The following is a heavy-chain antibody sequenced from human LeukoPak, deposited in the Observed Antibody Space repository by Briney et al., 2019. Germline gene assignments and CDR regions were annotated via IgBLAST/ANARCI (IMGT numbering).Heavy chain of an antibody. J-gene: IGHJ4*02. CDR3: ARDITGDSSGGSEQ. Sequence: PGGSLRLSCSASGFTVSSDYMSWVRQAPGKGLAWLSVIYSGGTTYYADSVKGRFTISRDNSKNTVYLQMNSLRVEDTAVYYCARDITGDSSGGSEQWGQGTLVTVSS. V-gene: IGHV3-66*01. D-gene: IGHD7-27*01. CDR2: IYSGGTT. CDR1: GFTVSSDY.